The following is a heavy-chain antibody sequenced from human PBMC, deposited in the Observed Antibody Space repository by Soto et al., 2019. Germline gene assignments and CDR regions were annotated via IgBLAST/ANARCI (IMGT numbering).Heavy chain of an antibody. CDR3: ARDPWDY. CDR2: INQDGREK. J-gene: IGHJ4*02. V-gene: IGHV3-7*01. CDR1: GLIFRDYW. Sequence: GGPLRLSCAASGLIFRDYWMTWVRQVPGKGLEWVANINQDGREKCYMDSVKGRFTISRDNAKNSLDLQMNSLRADDTAVYYRARDPWDYWGQGTLVTVSS.